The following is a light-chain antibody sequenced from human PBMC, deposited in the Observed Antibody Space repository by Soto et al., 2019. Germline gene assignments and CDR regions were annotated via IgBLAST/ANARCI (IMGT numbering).Light chain of an antibody. CDR3: ATWDSGLSKLL. V-gene: IGLV1-51*01. CDR2: DTT. Sequence: QSVLTQPPSVSAAPGQSVTISCSGGAYDIGISYVSWYQHFPGAAPKLVIYDTTKRPSGIPDRFSGSKSGTSATLGITGLQTGDEADYYCATWDSGLSKLLFGGGTKLT. CDR1: AYDIGISY. J-gene: IGLJ2*01.